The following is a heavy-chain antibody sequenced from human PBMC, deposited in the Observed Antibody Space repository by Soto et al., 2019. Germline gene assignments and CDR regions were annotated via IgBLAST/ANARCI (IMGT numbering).Heavy chain of an antibody. Sequence: EVQLLESGGGLVQPGGSLRLSCAASGFPLSTYGMTWVRQAPGKGLEWVSAITGTGGNTYYVDSVKGRFTSSRDNSKNLLYLQVNSLRVEDTAVYYCARMRRYWSGLDVWGQGTTVTVSS. CDR1: GFPLSTYG. J-gene: IGHJ6*02. CDR2: ITGTGGNT. V-gene: IGHV3-23*01. D-gene: IGHD2-8*02. CDR3: ARMRRYWSGLDV.